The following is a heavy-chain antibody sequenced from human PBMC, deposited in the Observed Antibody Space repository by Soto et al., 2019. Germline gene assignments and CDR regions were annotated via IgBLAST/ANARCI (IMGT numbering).Heavy chain of an antibody. V-gene: IGHV3-53*01. J-gene: IGHJ4*02. D-gene: IGHD6-19*01. CDR3: ARGSVAGTLYY. CDR1: GFTVSYNY. Sequence: PGGSLRLSCAASGFTVSYNYMNWVRQAPGKGLEWVSAIYTDGTTYYADSVKGRFIISRDNSKNTLYLQMNSLRAEDTAVYFCARGSVAGTLYYWGQGTLVTVSS. CDR2: IYTDGTT.